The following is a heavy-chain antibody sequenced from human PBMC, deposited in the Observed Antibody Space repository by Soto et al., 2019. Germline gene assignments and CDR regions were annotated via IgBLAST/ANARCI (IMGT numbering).Heavy chain of an antibody. CDR1: GYNFTDYD. V-gene: IGHV1-8*01. CDR2: MNPKSGDA. CDR3: TRVPIESTTRDY. J-gene: IGHJ4*02. Sequence: ASVKVSCKASGYNFTDYDINWVRQASGQGLEWMGWMNPKSGDAGSAQKFQGRVTMARDTSISTAYMELGNLRSEDTAVYYCTRVPIESTTRDYWGQGTLVTVSS. D-gene: IGHD1-1*01.